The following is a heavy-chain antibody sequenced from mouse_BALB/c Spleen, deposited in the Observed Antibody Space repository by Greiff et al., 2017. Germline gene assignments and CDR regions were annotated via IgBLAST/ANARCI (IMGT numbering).Heavy chain of an antibody. Sequence: DVKLVESGGGLVKPGGSLKLSCAASGFAFSSYDMSWVRQTPEKRLEWVAYISSGGGSTYYPDTVKGRFTISRDNAKNTLYLQMSSLKSEDTAMYYCARYYYGSSPFAYWGQGTLVTVSA. D-gene: IGHD1-1*01. V-gene: IGHV5-12-1*01. CDR1: GFAFSSYD. J-gene: IGHJ3*01. CDR3: ARYYYGSSPFAY. CDR2: ISSGGGST.